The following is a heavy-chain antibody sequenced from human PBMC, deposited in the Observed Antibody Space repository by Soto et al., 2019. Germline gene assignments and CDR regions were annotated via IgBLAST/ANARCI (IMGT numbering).Heavy chain of an antibody. D-gene: IGHD2-15*01. CDR3: ARDREVVAATRDFDY. Sequence: GGSLRLSCAASGFTFSSYSMNWVRQAPGKGLEWVSSISSSSSYIYYADSVKGRFTISRDNAKNSLYLQMNSLRAEDTAVYYCARDREVVAATRDFDYWGQGTLVTVSS. V-gene: IGHV3-21*01. J-gene: IGHJ4*02. CDR2: ISSSSSYI. CDR1: GFTFSSYS.